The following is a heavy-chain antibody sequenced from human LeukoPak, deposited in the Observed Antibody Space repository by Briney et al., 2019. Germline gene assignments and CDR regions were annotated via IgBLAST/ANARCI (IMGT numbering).Heavy chain of an antibody. CDR3: ARAGYSSGWDY. CDR2: IKQDGSEK. D-gene: IGHD6-19*01. Sequence: PGGSLTLSCAASGLTFSSYWMSWVRQAPGKGLEWVAKIKQDGSEKYHVDSVKGRFTISRDNAENSMYLQMNSLRGEDTAVYFCARAGYSSGWDYWGQGTLVTVSS. CDR1: GLTFSSYW. J-gene: IGHJ4*02. V-gene: IGHV3-7*01.